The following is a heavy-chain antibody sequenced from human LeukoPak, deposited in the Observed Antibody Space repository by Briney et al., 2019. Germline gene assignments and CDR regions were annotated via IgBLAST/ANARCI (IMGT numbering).Heavy chain of an antibody. J-gene: IGHJ4*02. CDR3: ARVIYGDNVPAFGY. CDR2: ISSSGSTI. Sequence: GGSLRLSCAASGFTFSSYEMNWVRQAPGKGLEWVSYISSSGSTIYYADSVKGRFTISRDNAKNSLYLQMNSLRAEDTAVYYCARVIYGDNVPAFGYWGQGTLVTVSS. CDR1: GFTFSSYE. V-gene: IGHV3-48*03. D-gene: IGHD4-17*01.